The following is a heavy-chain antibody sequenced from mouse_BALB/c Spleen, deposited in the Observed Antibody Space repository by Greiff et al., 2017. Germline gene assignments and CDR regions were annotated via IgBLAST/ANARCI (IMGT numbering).Heavy chain of an antibody. V-gene: IGHV5-6*01. CDR3: AREGATAKPYYYAMDY. Sequence: EVQVVESGGDLVKPGGSLKLSCAASGFTFSSYGMSWVRQTPDKRLEWVATISSGGSYTYYPDSVKGRFTISRDNAKNTLYLQMSSLKSEDTAMYYCAREGATAKPYYYAMDYWGQGTSVTVSS. CDR1: GFTFSSYG. CDR2: ISSGGSYT. D-gene: IGHD1-2*01. J-gene: IGHJ4*01.